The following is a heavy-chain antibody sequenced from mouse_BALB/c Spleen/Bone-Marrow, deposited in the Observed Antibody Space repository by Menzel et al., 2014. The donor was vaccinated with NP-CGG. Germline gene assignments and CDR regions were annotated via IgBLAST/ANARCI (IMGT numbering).Heavy chain of an antibody. CDR3: VRDYGYGAMDY. CDR2: ISSGSITI. J-gene: IGHJ4*01. CDR1: GFTFSSFA. D-gene: IGHD1-2*01. Sequence: EVQLVESGGGLVQPGGSRKLSCAASGFTFSSFAMHWVRQAPVEGLEWVAYISSGSITIYYADTVKGRFTISRDNPKNTLFLQMTSLRSEDTAMYYCVRDYGYGAMDYWGQGTSDTVSS. V-gene: IGHV5-17*02.